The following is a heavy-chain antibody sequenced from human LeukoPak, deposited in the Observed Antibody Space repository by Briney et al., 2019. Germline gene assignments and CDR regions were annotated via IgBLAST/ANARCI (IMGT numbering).Heavy chain of an antibody. D-gene: IGHD3-10*01. J-gene: IGHJ4*02. Sequence: GGSLRLSCAASRFTFSSYWMHLVRQAPGKGLVWVSRINSDGSSTSYAESVKGGFTISRENAKNTVYLQMNSLRAEDTAVYYCARAGVGDYFDYWGQGTLVTVSS. CDR1: RFTFSSYW. CDR3: ARAGVGDYFDY. CDR2: INSDGSST. V-gene: IGHV3-74*01.